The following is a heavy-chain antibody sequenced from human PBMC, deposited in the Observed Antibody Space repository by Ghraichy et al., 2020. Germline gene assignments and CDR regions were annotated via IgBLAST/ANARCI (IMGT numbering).Heavy chain of an antibody. CDR2: ISYDGSNK. CDR1: GFTFSSYG. J-gene: IGHJ4*02. D-gene: IGHD6-19*01. Sequence: GGSLRLSCAASGFTFSSYGMHWVRQAPGKGLEWVAFISYDGSNKYYADSVKGRFTISRDNSKNTLYLQMNSLRAEDTAVYYCAKDHQWLAETYYFDYWGQGTLVTVSS. V-gene: IGHV3-30*18. CDR3: AKDHQWLAETYYFDY.